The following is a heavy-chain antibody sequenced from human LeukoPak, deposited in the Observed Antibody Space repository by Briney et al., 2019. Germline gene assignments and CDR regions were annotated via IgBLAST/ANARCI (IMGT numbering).Heavy chain of an antibody. V-gene: IGHV4-4*07. CDR1: GGPIRSYY. D-gene: IGHD3-22*01. Sequence: SETLSLTCTVSGGPIRSYYWSWIRQPAGKGLERIGRIYTSGTPNYNPSLKSRVTMSVDTSKNQFSLKLSSVTAADTAVYYCARALGDHYDSSGYLDYWGQGTLVTVSS. CDR3: ARALGDHYDSSGYLDY. CDR2: IYTSGTP. J-gene: IGHJ4*02.